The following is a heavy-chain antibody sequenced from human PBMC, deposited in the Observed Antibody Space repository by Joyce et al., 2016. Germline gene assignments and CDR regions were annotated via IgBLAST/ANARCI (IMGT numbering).Heavy chain of an antibody. J-gene: IGHJ4*02. D-gene: IGHD2-21*01. CDR2: LIRDGTTT. CDR1: GFAFGNYW. Sequence: EARLVQSGGGFFQPGESLRLSCEASGFAFGNYWMYWVRQVPGKAPEGVSRLIRDGTTTDDADSVEGRFTISRDNDKNTLYLDMNSLRVDDTAVFFCARGPYCAAYCQTHGPFYFDRWGQGTQVTVST. CDR3: ARGPYCAAYCQTHGPFYFDR. V-gene: IGHV3-74*01.